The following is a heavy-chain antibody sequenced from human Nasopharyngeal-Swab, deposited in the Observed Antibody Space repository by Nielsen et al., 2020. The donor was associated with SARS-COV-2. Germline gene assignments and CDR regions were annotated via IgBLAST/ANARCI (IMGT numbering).Heavy chain of an antibody. CDR3: ARSYDSSGYYYDY. CDR2: IIPIFGTA. J-gene: IGHJ4*02. D-gene: IGHD3-22*01. V-gene: IGHV1-69*13. CDR1: GGTFSSYA. Sequence: SVKVSCKASGGTFSSYAISWVRQAPGQGLEWMGGIIPIFGTANYAQKFQGRVTISADESTSTAYMELSTLRSEDTAVYYCARSYDSSGYYYDYWGQGTLVTVSS.